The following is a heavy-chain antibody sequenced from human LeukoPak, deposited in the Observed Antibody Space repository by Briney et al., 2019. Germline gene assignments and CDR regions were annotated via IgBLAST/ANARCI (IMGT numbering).Heavy chain of an antibody. J-gene: IGHJ4*02. CDR2: ISSRSSTI. V-gene: IGHV3-48*01. Sequence: TGGSLRLSCAASGFTFSSYSMNWVRQAPGRGLEWVSYISSRSSTINYADSVKGRFTISRDNAKNSLYLQMNSLRAEDTAVYYCASWVAYYYDSSGYGGGYYWGQGTLVTVSS. CDR1: GFTFSSYS. D-gene: IGHD3-22*01. CDR3: ASWVAYYYDSSGYGGGYY.